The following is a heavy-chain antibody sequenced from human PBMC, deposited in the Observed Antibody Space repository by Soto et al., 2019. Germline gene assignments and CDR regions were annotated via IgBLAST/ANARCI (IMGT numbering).Heavy chain of an antibody. CDR3: AREYCSGGSCYSELFDY. Sequence: ASVKVSCKASGYTFTSYDINWVRQATGQGLEWMGWMNPNSGNTGYAQKFQGRVTMTRNTSISTAYMELSSLRSEDTAVYYCAREYCSGGSCYSELFDYWGQGTLVTVSS. CDR2: MNPNSGNT. V-gene: IGHV1-8*01. J-gene: IGHJ4*02. CDR1: GYTFTSYD. D-gene: IGHD2-15*01.